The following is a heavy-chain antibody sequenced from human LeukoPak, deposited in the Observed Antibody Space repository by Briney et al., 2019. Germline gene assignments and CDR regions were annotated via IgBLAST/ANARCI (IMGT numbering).Heavy chain of an antibody. CDR3: ARGDLWGYMITFGGVPFDY. D-gene: IGHD3-16*01. CDR1: GGSISSSSYY. J-gene: IGHJ4*02. V-gene: IGHV4-39*07. Sequence: PSETLSLTCTVSGGSISSSSYYWGWIRQPPGKGLEWIGSIYYSGSTYYNPSLKSRVTISVDTSKNQFFLNLSAVTAADTAVYYCARGDLWGYMITFGGVPFDYWGQGTLVTVSS. CDR2: IYYSGST.